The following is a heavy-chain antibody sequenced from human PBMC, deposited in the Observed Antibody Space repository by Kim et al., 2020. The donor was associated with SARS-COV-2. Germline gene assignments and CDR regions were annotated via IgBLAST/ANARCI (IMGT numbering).Heavy chain of an antibody. Sequence: GGSLRLSCAASGFTFDDYAMHWVRQAPGKGLEWVSGISWNSGSIGYADSVKGRFTISRDNAKNSLYLQMNSLRAEDTALYYCAKGATYYYDSSGLYYFDYWGQGTLVTVSS. CDR2: ISWNSGSI. D-gene: IGHD3-22*01. J-gene: IGHJ4*02. CDR3: AKGATYYYDSSGLYYFDY. V-gene: IGHV3-9*01. CDR1: GFTFDDYA.